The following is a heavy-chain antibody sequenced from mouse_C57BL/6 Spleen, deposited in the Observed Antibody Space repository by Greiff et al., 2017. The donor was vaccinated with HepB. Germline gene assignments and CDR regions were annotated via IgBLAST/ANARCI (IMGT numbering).Heavy chain of an antibody. V-gene: IGHV1-50*01. Sequence: PGQGLEWIGEIDPSDSYTNYNQKFKGKATLTVDTSSSTAYMQLSSLTSEDSAVYYCARSIQFDWYFDVWGTGTTVTVSS. D-gene: IGHD2-3*01. CDR3: ARSIQFDWYFDV. CDR2: IDPSDSYT. J-gene: IGHJ1*03.